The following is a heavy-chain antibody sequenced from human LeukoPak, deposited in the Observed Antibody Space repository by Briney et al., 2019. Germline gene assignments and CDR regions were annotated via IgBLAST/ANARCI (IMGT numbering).Heavy chain of an antibody. J-gene: IGHJ3*02. Sequence: GASVKVSCKASGGTFSSYAISWVRQAPGQGLEWMGGIIPIFGTANYAQKFLGRVTITADKSTSTAYMELSSLRSEDTAVYYCARDQHYYGSGGGLLGFDIWGQGTMVTVSS. CDR1: GGTFSSYA. D-gene: IGHD3-10*01. V-gene: IGHV1-69*06. CDR3: ARDQHYYGSGGGLLGFDI. CDR2: IIPIFGTA.